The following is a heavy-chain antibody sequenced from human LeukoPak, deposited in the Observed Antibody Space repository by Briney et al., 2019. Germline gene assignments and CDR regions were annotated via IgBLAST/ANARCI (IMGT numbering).Heavy chain of an antibody. D-gene: IGHD6-19*01. CDR2: ISGSSGST. Sequence: GGSLRLSCAASGFTFSSYAMSWVRQAPGKGLEWVSAISGSSGSTYYADSVKGRFTISRDNSKNTLYLQMNSLRAEDTAVYYCAKDLIAVAGSFSPDDYWGQGTLVTVSS. CDR1: GFTFSSYA. CDR3: AKDLIAVAGSFSPDDY. J-gene: IGHJ4*02. V-gene: IGHV3-23*01.